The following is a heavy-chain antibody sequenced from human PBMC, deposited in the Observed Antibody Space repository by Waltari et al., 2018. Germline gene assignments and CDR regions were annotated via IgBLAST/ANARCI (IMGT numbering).Heavy chain of an antibody. J-gene: IGHJ5*02. Sequence: QVQLQESGPGLVKPSETLSLTCTVSGGSISSYYWSWIRQPHGKGLEWIGYIYYSGSTNYNPSLKSRVTISVDTSKNQFSLKLSSVTAADTAVYYCAREGDCSGGSCYSGWFDPWGQGTLVTVSS. V-gene: IGHV4-59*01. CDR2: IYYSGST. D-gene: IGHD2-15*01. CDR1: GGSISSYY. CDR3: AREGDCSGGSCYSGWFDP.